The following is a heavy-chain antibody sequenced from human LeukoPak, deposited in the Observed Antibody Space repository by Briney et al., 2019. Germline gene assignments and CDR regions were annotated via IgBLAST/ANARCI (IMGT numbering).Heavy chain of an antibody. J-gene: IGHJ1*01. CDR2: INPNSGGT. D-gene: IGHD5-12*01. V-gene: IGHV1-2*02. CDR3: ATVANPNEYFQH. CDR1: GYTFTGYY. Sequence: ASVKVSCKASGYTFTGYYMHWVRQAPGQGLEWMGWINPNSGGTNYAQKFQGRVTMTEDTSTDTAYMELSSLRSEDTAMYYCATVANPNEYFQHWGQGTLVTVSS.